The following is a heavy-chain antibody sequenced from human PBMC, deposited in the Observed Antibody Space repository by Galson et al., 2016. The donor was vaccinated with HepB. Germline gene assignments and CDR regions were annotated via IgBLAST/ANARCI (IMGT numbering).Heavy chain of an antibody. V-gene: IGHV6-1*01. Sequence: CAISGDSISRNSAAWNWIRQSPSRGLEWLGRTYYRSQWYSDYAVSVKSRITINSDTYNNQFSLHLKSVTPEDTSVYFCARDFRDYVWGTYRDFDCWGQGTLVGVSS. CDR1: GDSISRNSAA. D-gene: IGHD3-16*02. CDR3: ARDFRDYVWGTYRDFDC. J-gene: IGHJ4*02. CDR2: TYYRSQWYS.